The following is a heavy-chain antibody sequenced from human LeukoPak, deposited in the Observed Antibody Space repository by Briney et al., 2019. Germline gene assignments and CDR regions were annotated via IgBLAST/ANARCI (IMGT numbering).Heavy chain of an antibody. J-gene: IGHJ5*02. CDR1: GYTFNSFP. CDR2: INTNTGNP. V-gene: IGHV7-4-1*02. Sequence: GASVKVSCKASGYTFNSFPMNWVRQAPGQGLEWMGWINTNTGNPTYAQGFTGRFVFSLDTSVSTAYLQINNLKAEDTAVYYCARTFSSSWYNWLDPWGQGTLVTVSS. CDR3: ARTFSSSWYNWLDP. D-gene: IGHD6-13*01.